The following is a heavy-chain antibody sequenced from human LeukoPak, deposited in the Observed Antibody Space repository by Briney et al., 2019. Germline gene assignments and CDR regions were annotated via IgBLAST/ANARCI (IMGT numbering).Heavy chain of an antibody. V-gene: IGHV4-39*01. CDR1: GGSISSSSYY. D-gene: IGHD3-16*01. Sequence: KPSETLSLTCTVSGGSISSSSYYWGWIRQPPGKGLEWIGSIYYSGSTYYNPSLKSRVTISVDTSKNQFSLKLSSVTAADTAVYYCARLILTWGVVNYFDYWGQGTLVTVSS. CDR3: ARLILTWGVVNYFDY. J-gene: IGHJ4*02. CDR2: IYYSGST.